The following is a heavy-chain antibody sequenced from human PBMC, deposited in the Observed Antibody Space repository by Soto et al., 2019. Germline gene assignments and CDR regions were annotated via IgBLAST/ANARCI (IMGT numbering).Heavy chain of an antibody. CDR3: ARGTLGKSGLDY. CDR2: ISSSSSYI. D-gene: IGHD7-27*01. J-gene: IGHJ4*02. Sequence: EVQLVESGGGLVKPGGSLRLSCAASGFTFSSYSMNWVRQAPGKGLEWVSSISSSSSYIYYADSVKGRFTISRDNAKNSLYLQMNSLRAEDTAVYYCARGTLGKSGLDYWGQGTLVTVSS. V-gene: IGHV3-21*01. CDR1: GFTFSSYS.